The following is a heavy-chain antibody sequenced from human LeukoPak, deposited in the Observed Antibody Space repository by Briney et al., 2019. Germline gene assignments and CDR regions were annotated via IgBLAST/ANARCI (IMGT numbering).Heavy chain of an antibody. Sequence: GGSLRLSCAASGFTFSSYSMDWVRQAPGKGLEWVSFISSSSTYIYYADSVKGRFTISRDNSKNTLYLQMNSLRAEDTAVYYCARHPPMDSDSSGYYYYFDYWGQGTLVTVSS. CDR3: ARHPPMDSDSSGYYYYFDY. V-gene: IGHV3-21*04. CDR1: GFTFSSYS. J-gene: IGHJ4*02. CDR2: ISSSSTYI. D-gene: IGHD3-22*01.